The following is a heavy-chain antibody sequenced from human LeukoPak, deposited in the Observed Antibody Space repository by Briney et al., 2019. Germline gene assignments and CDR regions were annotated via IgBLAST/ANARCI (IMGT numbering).Heavy chain of an antibody. J-gene: IGHJ6*02. D-gene: IGHD2-15*01. CDR1: GGTFSSYA. Sequence: GASVNVSCTASGGTFSSYAISWVRQAPGQGLEWMGGIIPTFGTANYAQKFQGRVTITADESTSTAYMELSSLRSEDTAVYYCARVPVVVAAKLTYYYYYGMDVWGQGTTVTVSS. CDR3: ARVPVVVAAKLTYYYYYGMDV. CDR2: IIPTFGTA. V-gene: IGHV1-69*13.